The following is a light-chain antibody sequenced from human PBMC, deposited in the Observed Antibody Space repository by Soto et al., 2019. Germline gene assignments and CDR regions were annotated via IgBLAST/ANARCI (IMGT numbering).Light chain of an antibody. CDR3: QQYNSYTT. J-gene: IGKJ3*01. V-gene: IGKV1-5*01. Sequence: DIQMTQSPSTLSASVGDRVTITCRASQSISSWLAWYQQKPGKAPKLLIYDASSLESGVPSRFSGSGSGTAFTLTISSLQPDEFATYYCQQYNSYTTFGPGTKVDIK. CDR2: DAS. CDR1: QSISSW.